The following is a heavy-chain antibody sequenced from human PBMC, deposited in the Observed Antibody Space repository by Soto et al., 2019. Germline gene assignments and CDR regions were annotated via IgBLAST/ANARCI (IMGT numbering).Heavy chain of an antibody. CDR3: ARGLPIVVVVAATRPLSYVDV. CDR2: INHSGST. J-gene: IGHJ6*03. Sequence: SETLSLTCAVYGGSFSGYYWSWIRQPPGKGLEWIGEINHSGSTNYNPSLKSRVTISVDTSKNQFSLKLSSVTAADTAVYYCARGLPIVVVVAATRPLSYVDVWGKGTTVTVSS. CDR1: GGSFSGYY. V-gene: IGHV4-34*01. D-gene: IGHD2-15*01.